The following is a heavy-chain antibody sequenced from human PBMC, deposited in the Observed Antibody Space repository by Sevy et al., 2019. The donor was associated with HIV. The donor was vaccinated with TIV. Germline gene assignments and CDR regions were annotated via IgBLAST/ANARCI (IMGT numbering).Heavy chain of an antibody. D-gene: IGHD2-15*01. CDR3: AKAKTVAAGFDY. CDR1: GFTFSSYS. CDR2: ISSGSSYI. V-gene: IGHV3-21*04. J-gene: IGHJ4*02. Sequence: GGSLRLSCAASGFTFSSYSMNWVRQAPGKGLEWVSSISSGSSYIYYADSVKGRFTISRDNAKNSLYLQMNSLRAEDTAVYYCAKAKTVAAGFDYWGQGTLVTVSS.